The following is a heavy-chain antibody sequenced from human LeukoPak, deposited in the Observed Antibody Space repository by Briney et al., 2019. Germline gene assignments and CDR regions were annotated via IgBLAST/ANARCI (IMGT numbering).Heavy chain of an antibody. CDR1: GGSFSGYY. D-gene: IGHD6-6*01. V-gene: IGHV4-38-2*01. CDR2: IYHSGGT. J-gene: IGHJ4*02. CDR3: ARGGTSSYYFAY. Sequence: PSETLSLTCAVYGGSFSGYYWDWIRQPPGKGLEWIGSIYHSGGTFYTPSLRSRVTISVDTSKNQFSLRLSSVTAADTAVYYCARGGTSSYYFAYWGQGALVTVSS.